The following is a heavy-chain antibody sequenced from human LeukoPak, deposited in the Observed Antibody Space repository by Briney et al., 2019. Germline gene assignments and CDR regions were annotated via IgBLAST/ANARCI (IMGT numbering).Heavy chain of an antibody. J-gene: IGHJ3*02. CDR3: ARPYRSGWYGAFDI. D-gene: IGHD6-19*01. V-gene: IGHV4-4*02. CDR1: GGSISSSNW. CDR2: IYHSGST. Sequence: PSETLSLTCAVSGGSISSSNWWSWVRQPPGKGLEWIGEIYHSGSTNYNPSLKSRVTISVDTSRNQFSLKLSAVTAADMAVYHRARPYRSGWYGAFDIWGQGTMVTVSS.